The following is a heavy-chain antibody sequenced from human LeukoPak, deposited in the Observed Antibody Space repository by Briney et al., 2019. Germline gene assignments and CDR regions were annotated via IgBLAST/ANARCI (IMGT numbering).Heavy chain of an antibody. CDR3: AKIGVGPLQIDY. CDR1: GFTFSSYG. J-gene: IGHJ4*02. V-gene: IGHV3-30*18. CDR2: ISYDGSNK. D-gene: IGHD3-10*01. Sequence: PGGSLRLSCAASGFTFSSYGMHWVRQAPAKGLEWVAIISYDGSNKYYADSVKGRFTISRDNSKNTLYLQMNSLRAEDTAVYYCAKIGVGPLQIDYWGQGTLVTVSS.